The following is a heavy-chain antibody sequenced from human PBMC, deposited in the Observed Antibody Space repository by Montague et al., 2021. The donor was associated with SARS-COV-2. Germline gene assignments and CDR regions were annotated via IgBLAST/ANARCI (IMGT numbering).Heavy chain of an antibody. CDR2: IYTSGTT. CDR1: GGSISSGSYY. D-gene: IGHD5-12*01. CDR3: ARAHSGSWAHLDN. Sequence: TLSLTRTVSGGSISSGSYYWSWIRQPAGKGLEWIGRIYTSGTTDYSFSLKSRVTISVDTSKNQFSPKLTSVTAADTAVYYCARAHSGSWAHLDNWGQGSLVTVSS. V-gene: IGHV4-61*02. J-gene: IGHJ4*02.